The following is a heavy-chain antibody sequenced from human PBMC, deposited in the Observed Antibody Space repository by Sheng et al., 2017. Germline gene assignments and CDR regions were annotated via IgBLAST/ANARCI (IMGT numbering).Heavy chain of an antibody. CDR2: ISSSGSTI. J-gene: IGHJ4*02. Sequence: EVQLVESGGGLVQPGGSLRLSCAASGFTFSSYEMNWVCQAPGKGLEWVSYISSSGSTIYYADSVKGRFTISRDNAKNSLYLQMNSLRAEDTAVYYCATLTVPEIAAPFLDFDYWGQGTLVTVSS. CDR3: ATLTVPEIAAPFLDFDY. V-gene: IGHV3-48*03. D-gene: IGHD6-13*01. CDR1: GFTFSSYE.